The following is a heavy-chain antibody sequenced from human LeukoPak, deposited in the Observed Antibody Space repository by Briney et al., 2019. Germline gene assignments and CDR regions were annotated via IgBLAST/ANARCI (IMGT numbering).Heavy chain of an antibody. Sequence: EGSLRLSCAASGFTFSSYAMHWVRQAPGKGLEWVAVISYDGSNKYYADSVKGRFTISRDNSKNTLYLQMNSLRAEDTAVYYCARRLGTYPSNWFDPWGQGTLVTVSS. CDR1: GFTFSSYA. V-gene: IGHV3-30-3*01. CDR3: ARRLGTYPSNWFDP. J-gene: IGHJ5*02. CDR2: ISYDGSNK. D-gene: IGHD7-27*01.